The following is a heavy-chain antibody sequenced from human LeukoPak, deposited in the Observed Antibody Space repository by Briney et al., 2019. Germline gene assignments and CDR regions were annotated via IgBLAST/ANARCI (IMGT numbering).Heavy chain of an antibody. CDR2: IRGSGGST. CDR1: GFTFSSYA. D-gene: IGHD2-21*02. Sequence: GSLRLSCAASGFTFSSYAMSWVRQAPGKGLEWVSAIRGSGGSTYYADSVKGRFTISRDNSKNTLYLQMNSLRAEDTAVYYCATNAPPYCGGDCYSDAFDIWGQGTMVTVSS. J-gene: IGHJ3*02. CDR3: ATNAPPYCGGDCYSDAFDI. V-gene: IGHV3-23*01.